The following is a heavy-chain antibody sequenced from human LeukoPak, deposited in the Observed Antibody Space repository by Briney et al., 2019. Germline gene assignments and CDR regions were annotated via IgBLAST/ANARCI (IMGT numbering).Heavy chain of an antibody. V-gene: IGHV1-24*01. CDR1: GYTLSELS. D-gene: IGHD6-19*01. CDR3: ATSHSSGWTDFDY. CDR2: FDPEDGET. J-gene: IGHJ4*02. Sequence: GASVKVSCKVSGYTLSELSMNWVRPAPRKGLGWMGGFDPEDGETIYAQKFQGRVTMTEDTSTDTAYMELSSLRSEDTAVYYCATSHSSGWTDFDYWGQGTLVTVSS.